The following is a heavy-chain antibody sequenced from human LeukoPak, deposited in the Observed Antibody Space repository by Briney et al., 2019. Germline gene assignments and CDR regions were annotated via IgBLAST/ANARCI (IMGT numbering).Heavy chain of an antibody. CDR2: ISGSGGST. V-gene: IGHV3-23*01. D-gene: IGHD1-26*01. Sequence: GGSLRLSCAASGFTFGSYAMSWVRQAPGKGLEWVSAISGSGGSTYYADSVKGRFTISRDNSENTLYLQMNSLRAEDTAVYYCALLGRELTLDYWGQGTLVTVSS. CDR3: ALLGRELTLDY. CDR1: GFTFGSYA. J-gene: IGHJ4*02.